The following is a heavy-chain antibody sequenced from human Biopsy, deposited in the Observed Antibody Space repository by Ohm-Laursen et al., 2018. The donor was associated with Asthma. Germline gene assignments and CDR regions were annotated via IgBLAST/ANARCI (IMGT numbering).Heavy chain of an antibody. CDR3: ARHWDWGSFFDY. D-gene: IGHD7-27*01. CDR2: VHSSGST. V-gene: IGHV4-59*08. Sequence: SETLSLTCTVSPGSINDYYWNWIRQFPGKGLEWIGYVHSSGSTRFNPSLKSRVTVSVDTSVDQASLKLSSVTAADTAVYYCARHWDWGSFFDYWGQGTPVTVSS. CDR1: PGSINDYY. J-gene: IGHJ4*02.